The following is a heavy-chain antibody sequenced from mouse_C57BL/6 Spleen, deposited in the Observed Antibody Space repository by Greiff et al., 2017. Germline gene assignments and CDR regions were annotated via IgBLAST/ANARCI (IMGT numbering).Heavy chain of an antibody. V-gene: IGHV2-5*01. J-gene: IGHJ4*01. Sequence: QVQLQQSGPGLVQPSQSLSITCTVSGFSLTSYGVHWVRQSPGKGLEWLGVIWRGGSTDYNAAFMSRLSITKDNSKGQVFFKMNSLQADDTAIYYWAKKGEYDYYAMDYWGQGTSVTVSS. CDR2: IWRGGST. CDR1: GFSLTSYG. CDR3: AKKGEYDYYAMDY. D-gene: IGHD2-10*02.